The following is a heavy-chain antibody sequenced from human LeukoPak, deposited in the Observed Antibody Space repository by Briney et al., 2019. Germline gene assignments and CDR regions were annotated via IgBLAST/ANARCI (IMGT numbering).Heavy chain of an antibody. CDR1: GYTFTSYG. Sequence: GASVKVSCKASGYTFTSYGISWVRQAPGQGLEWMGWISAYNGNTNYAQKLQGRFTMTTDTSTSTAYMELRSLRSDDTAVYYCARGTWKHSSGWYADYWGQGTLVTVSS. V-gene: IGHV1-18*04. D-gene: IGHD6-19*01. CDR3: ARGTWKHSSGWYADY. CDR2: ISAYNGNT. J-gene: IGHJ4*02.